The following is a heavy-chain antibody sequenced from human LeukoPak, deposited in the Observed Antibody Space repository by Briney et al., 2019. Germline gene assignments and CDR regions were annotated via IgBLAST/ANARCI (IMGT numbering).Heavy chain of an antibody. V-gene: IGHV4-61*02. Sequence: PSETLSLTCTVSGYSISSGYYWGWIRQPAGKGLEWIGRIYTSGSTNYNPSLKSRVTISVDTSKNQFSLKLSSVTAADTAVYYCARAVAEVVGRGYCSSTSCYGGYYYYMDVWGKGTTVTISS. D-gene: IGHD2-2*01. CDR3: ARAVAEVVGRGYCSSTSCYGGYYYYMDV. CDR2: IYTSGST. CDR1: GYSISSGYY. J-gene: IGHJ6*03.